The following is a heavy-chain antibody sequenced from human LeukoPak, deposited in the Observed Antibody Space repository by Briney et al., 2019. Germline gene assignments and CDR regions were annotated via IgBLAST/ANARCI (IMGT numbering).Heavy chain of an antibody. CDR2: IKQDGSEK. CDR3: ARDQSNYFDY. CDR1: GFTFNNYW. Sequence: GGSLRLSCAASGFTFNNYWMHWVRQAPGKGLEWVANIKQDGSEKYYVDSVKGRFTISRDNAKNSLYLQMNSLRAEDTAVYYCARDQSNYFDYWGQGTLVTVSS. J-gene: IGHJ4*02. V-gene: IGHV3-7*01.